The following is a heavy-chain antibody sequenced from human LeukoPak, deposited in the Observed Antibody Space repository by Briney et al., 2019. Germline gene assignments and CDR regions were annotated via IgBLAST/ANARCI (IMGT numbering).Heavy chain of an antibody. Sequence: PGGSLRLSCAASGFTFSDYYMSWIRQAPGKGLEWVSYISSSGSTIYYADSVKGRFTISRDNAKNSLYLQMNSLRAEDTAVYYCARGSSSWYNYYYYMDVWGKGTTVTVSS. D-gene: IGHD6-13*01. CDR1: GFTFSDYY. V-gene: IGHV3-11*04. J-gene: IGHJ6*03. CDR3: ARGSSSWYNYYYYMDV. CDR2: ISSSGSTI.